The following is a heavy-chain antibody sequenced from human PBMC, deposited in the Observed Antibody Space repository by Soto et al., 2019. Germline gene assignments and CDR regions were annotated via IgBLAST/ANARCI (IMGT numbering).Heavy chain of an antibody. CDR1: GGSISSSSYY. CDR2: IYYSGST. CDR3: ASYTLRFLEWLADWFDP. D-gene: IGHD3-3*01. V-gene: IGHV4-39*01. Sequence: SETLSLTCTVSGGSISSSSYYWGWIRQPPGKGLEWIGSIYYSGSTYYNPSLKSRVTISVDTSKNQFSLKLSSVTAADTAVYYCASYTLRFLEWLADWFDPWGQGTLVTVSS. J-gene: IGHJ5*02.